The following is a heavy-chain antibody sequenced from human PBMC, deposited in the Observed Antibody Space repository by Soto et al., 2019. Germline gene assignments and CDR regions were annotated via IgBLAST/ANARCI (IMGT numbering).Heavy chain of an antibody. Sequence: PGGSLRLSCAASGFTFSSYAMSWVRQAPGKGLEWVSAISGSGGSTYYADSVKGRFTISRDNSKNTLYLQMNSLRAEDTAVYYCAKSHTISGYRDPGTAIPEYYMDVWGKGTTVTVSS. V-gene: IGHV3-23*01. CDR2: ISGSGGST. CDR3: AKSHTISGYRDPGTAIPEYYMDV. CDR1: GFTFSSYA. D-gene: IGHD3-10*02. J-gene: IGHJ6*03.